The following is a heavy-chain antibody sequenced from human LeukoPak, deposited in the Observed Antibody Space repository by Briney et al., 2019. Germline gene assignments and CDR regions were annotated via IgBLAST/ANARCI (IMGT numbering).Heavy chain of an antibody. CDR2: ISGSGGST. CDR3: AKAIVPVVYTTFDY. D-gene: IGHD2-2*01. V-gene: IGHV3-23*01. Sequence: GGSLRLSCAASGFTFRTYGMNWVRQAPGKGLEWVSAISGSGGSTYYADSVKGRFTISRDNAKNSLYLQMNSLRAEDTAIYFCAKAIVPVVYTTFDYWGQGTLVTVSS. J-gene: IGHJ4*02. CDR1: GFTFRTYG.